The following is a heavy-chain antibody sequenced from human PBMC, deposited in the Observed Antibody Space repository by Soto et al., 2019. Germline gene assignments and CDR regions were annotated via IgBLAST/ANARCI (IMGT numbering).Heavy chain of an antibody. V-gene: IGHV3-23*01. CDR2: ISGSGGST. CDR1: GFTFSSYA. Sequence: GSLRLSCAASGFTFSSYAMSWVRQAPGKGLEWVSAISGSGGSTYYADSVKGRFTISRDNSKNTLYLQMNSLRAEDTAVYYCAKESMVRGGYYYYGMDVWGQGTTVTVSS. D-gene: IGHD3-10*01. J-gene: IGHJ6*02. CDR3: AKESMVRGGYYYYGMDV.